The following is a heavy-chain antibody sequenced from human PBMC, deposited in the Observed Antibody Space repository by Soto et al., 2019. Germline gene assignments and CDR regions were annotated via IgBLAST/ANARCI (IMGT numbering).Heavy chain of an antibody. Sequence: GGSLRLSCAASGFTFSSYSMNWVRQAPGKGLEWVSYISSSSSIIYYADSVKGRFTISRDNAKNSLYLQMNSLRAEDTAVYYCARGSQLYCSSTSCYLPTCWGQGTLVTVSS. CDR1: GFTFSSYS. CDR3: ARGSQLYCSSTSCYLPTC. J-gene: IGHJ4*02. CDR2: ISSSSSII. D-gene: IGHD2-2*01. V-gene: IGHV3-48*01.